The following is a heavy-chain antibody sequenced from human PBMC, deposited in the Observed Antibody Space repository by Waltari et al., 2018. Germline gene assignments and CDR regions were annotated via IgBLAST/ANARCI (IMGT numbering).Heavy chain of an antibody. CDR2: IYPGDSDT. CDR3: ARPYGSGSSTWGYFDY. Sequence: EVQLVQSGAEVKKPGESLKISCKGSGYSFTSYWIGWVRQMPGKGLEWMGSIYPGDSDTRYGPAVEGQVTISADKSISTAYRQWSSLKASDTAMYYCARPYGSGSSTWGYFDYWGQGTLVTVSS. J-gene: IGHJ4*02. CDR1: GYSFTSYW. V-gene: IGHV5-51*01. D-gene: IGHD3-10*01.